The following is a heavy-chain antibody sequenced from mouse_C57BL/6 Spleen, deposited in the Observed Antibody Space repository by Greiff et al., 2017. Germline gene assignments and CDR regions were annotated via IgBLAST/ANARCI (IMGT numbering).Heavy chain of an antibody. CDR1: GYAFSSSW. D-gene: IGHD3-2*02. CDR2: IYPGDGDT. V-gene: IGHV1-82*01. CDR3: AREGSSDTFAY. Sequence: VQLQESGPELVKPGASVKISCKASGYAFSSSWMNWVKQRPGKGLEWIGRIYPGDGDTNDNGKFKGKATLTVDKASSTAYMQLSSLTSEDSAVYFCAREGSSDTFAYWGQGTLVTVSA. J-gene: IGHJ3*01.